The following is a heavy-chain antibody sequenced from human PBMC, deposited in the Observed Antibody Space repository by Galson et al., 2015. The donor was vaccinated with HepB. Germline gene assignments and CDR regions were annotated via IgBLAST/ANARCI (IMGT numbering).Heavy chain of an antibody. D-gene: IGHD2-2*01. J-gene: IGHJ6*03. CDR2: INHGGST. Sequence: SETLSLTCAVYGGSFSGYYWSWIRQPPGKGLEWIGEINHGGSTNYNPSLKSRVTISVDTSKNQFSLKLSSVTAADTAVYYCARARYCSSTSCPPRDYYYYMDVWGKGTTVTVSS. CDR1: GGSFSGYY. V-gene: IGHV4-34*01. CDR3: ARARYCSSTSCPPRDYYYYMDV.